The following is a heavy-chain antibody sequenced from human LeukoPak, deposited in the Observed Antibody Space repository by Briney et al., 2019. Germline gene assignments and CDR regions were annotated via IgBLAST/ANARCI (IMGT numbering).Heavy chain of an antibody. Sequence: SVEVSCKASGSTFSSYAISWVRQAPGQGLGWMGGIIPIFGTANYAQKFQGRVTITADKSTSTAYMELSSLRSEDTAVYYCASSEMVRGDIDRTTCWGQGTLVTVSS. CDR2: IIPIFGTA. CDR1: GSTFSSYA. J-gene: IGHJ4*02. D-gene: IGHD3-10*01. CDR3: ASSEMVRGDIDRTTC. V-gene: IGHV1-69*06.